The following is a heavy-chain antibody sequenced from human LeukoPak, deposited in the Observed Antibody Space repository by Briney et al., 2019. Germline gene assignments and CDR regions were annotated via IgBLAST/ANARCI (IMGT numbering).Heavy chain of an antibody. Sequence: PGGSLRLSCAASGFTVRSNYMSWVRQAPGKGLEWVSVIYSGGSTYYADSVKGRFTISRDNSKNTLYLQMNSLRAEDTAIYYCAKDYYYDSNHFDYWGQGTLVTVSS. CDR2: IYSGGST. CDR1: GFTVRSNY. CDR3: AKDYYYDSNHFDY. J-gene: IGHJ4*02. D-gene: IGHD3-22*01. V-gene: IGHV3-53*01.